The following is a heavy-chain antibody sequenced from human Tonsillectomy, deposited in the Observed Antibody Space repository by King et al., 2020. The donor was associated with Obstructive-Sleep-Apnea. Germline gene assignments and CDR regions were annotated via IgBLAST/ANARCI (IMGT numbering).Heavy chain of an antibody. Sequence: VQLVESGGVVVQPGGSLRLSCAASGFTFDDYTMHWVRQAPGKGLEWVSLINWDGSSTHYADSVKGRFTISRDNSKNSLYLQMNSLRTEDTGLYYCAKDVSDDYVWTDWGQGTLVTVSS. D-gene: IGHD3-16*01. V-gene: IGHV3-43*01. J-gene: IGHJ4*02. CDR3: AKDVSDDYVWTD. CDR2: INWDGSST. CDR1: GFTFDDYT.